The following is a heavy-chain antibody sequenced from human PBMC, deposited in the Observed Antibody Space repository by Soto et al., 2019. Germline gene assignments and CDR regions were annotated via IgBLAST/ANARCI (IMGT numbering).Heavy chain of an antibody. CDR1: GYIFSTYY. D-gene: IGHD3-22*01. J-gene: IGHJ4*02. CDR2: INPNGGST. Sequence: VASVKVSCKGSGYIFSTYYIHWVRQAPGQGLEWMGIINPNGGSTTYAQKFQGRATMTRDTSTSTVYMELNSLRSEDAAVYFCLTGDYYDSRVVYWGQGTLVTVSS. CDR3: LTGDYYDSRVVY. V-gene: IGHV1-46*01.